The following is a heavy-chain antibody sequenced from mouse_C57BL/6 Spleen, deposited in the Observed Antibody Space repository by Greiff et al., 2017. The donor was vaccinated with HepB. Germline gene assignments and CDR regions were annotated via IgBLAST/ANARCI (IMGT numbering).Heavy chain of an antibody. CDR2: INPYNGGT. CDR3: ARKGGYGYAMDY. CDR1: GYTFTDYY. J-gene: IGHJ4*01. Sequence: EVKLQESGPVLVKPGASVKMSCKASGYTFTDYYMNWVKQSHGKSLEWIGVINPYNGGTSYNQKFKGKATLTVTKSSSTAYMELNSLTSEDSAVYYCARKGGYGYAMDYWGQGTSVTVSS. D-gene: IGHD2-14*01. V-gene: IGHV1-19*01.